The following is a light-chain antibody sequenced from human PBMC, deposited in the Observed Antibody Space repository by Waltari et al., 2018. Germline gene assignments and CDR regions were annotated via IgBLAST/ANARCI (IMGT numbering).Light chain of an antibody. V-gene: IGKV3-11*01. Sequence: EILLTQSPATLSLSPWERVTLSCKASQSVVSYLAWYQQKPCQAPRPPIYDASNRPTGVPARFSGIESGTDFTLTISSLKPEDIAVYYCQQRNNWPDTFGQGTRLEIK. CDR1: QSVVSY. CDR2: DAS. CDR3: QQRNNWPDT. J-gene: IGKJ5*01.